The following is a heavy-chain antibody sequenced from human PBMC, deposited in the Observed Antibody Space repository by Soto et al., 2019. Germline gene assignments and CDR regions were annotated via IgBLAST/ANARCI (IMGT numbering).Heavy chain of an antibody. CDR1: GYTFTDFG. CDR2: IANYTGNT. V-gene: IGHV1-18*01. Sequence: QIQLVQSGVEVKKPGASVKVSCKASGYTFTDFGLTWVRQAPGQGLEWVGWIANYTGNTFYGQQFEGRVTITRDTTTNTAYMELRSLKSDGSAVYYCARNLHFDYWGQGTLVTV. CDR3: ARNLHFDY. J-gene: IGHJ4*02.